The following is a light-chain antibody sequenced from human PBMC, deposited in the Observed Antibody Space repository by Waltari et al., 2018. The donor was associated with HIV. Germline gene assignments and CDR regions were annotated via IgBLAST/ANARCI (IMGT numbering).Light chain of an antibody. CDR1: NSNIRSNY. CDR2: RNT. J-gene: IGLJ2*01. Sequence: SLLTQPSSASGTPGPGGTIPWSGSNSNIRSNYFYWYQHLPGTAPKLLIYRNTQRPSGVPDRISGSKSGTSASLAISGLRSEDEADYYCAAWDDMLSGLLFGGGTRLTAL. CDR3: AAWDDMLSGLL. V-gene: IGLV1-47*01.